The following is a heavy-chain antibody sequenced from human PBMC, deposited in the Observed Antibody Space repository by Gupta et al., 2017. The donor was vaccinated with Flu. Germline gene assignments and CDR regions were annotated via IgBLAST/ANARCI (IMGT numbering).Heavy chain of an antibody. CDR3: ARDGVYSNYATGAPVVRMDV. V-gene: IGHV1-69*01. Sequence: QVQLVQSGAEVKKPGSSVTVSCKASGGTFSSYAISWVRQAPGPGLEWMGGIIPIFGTANYAQKFQGRVTITADESTSTAYMELSSLRSEDTAVYYCARDGVYSNYATGAPVVRMDVWGQGTTVTVSS. J-gene: IGHJ6*02. CDR1: GGTFSSYA. CDR2: IIPIFGTA. D-gene: IGHD4-4*01.